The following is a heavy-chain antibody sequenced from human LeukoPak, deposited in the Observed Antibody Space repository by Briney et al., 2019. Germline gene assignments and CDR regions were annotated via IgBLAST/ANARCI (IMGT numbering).Heavy chain of an antibody. Sequence: GGSLRLSCAASGFTFSSYAMSWVRQAPGKGLEWVSGISTSGGTTSYAGSVKGRFTISRDNPRNTLYMQMSSLGDEDTAVYSCAIMHRYYDGSVYGVQGGQGPLVTVSS. D-gene: IGHD3-22*01. J-gene: IGHJ4*02. V-gene: IGHV3-23*01. CDR2: ISTSGGTT. CDR1: GFTFSSYA. CDR3: AIMHRYYDGSVYGVQ.